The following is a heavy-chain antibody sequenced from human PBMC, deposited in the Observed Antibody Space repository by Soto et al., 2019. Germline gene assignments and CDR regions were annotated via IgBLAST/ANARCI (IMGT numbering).Heavy chain of an antibody. CDR2: ISWNSDTI. D-gene: IGHD2-8*01. V-gene: IGHV3-9*01. CDR1: GFTFDDYA. Sequence: EVQLVESGGGLVQPGRSLRLSCTTSGFTFDDYAINWVRLGPGKGLEWVSGISWNSDTIGYADSVKGRFTISRDNAKNSLYLQMNSLRAEDTAVYYCARDEDIVLRVYARPYYYYGMDVWGKGTTVTVSS. CDR3: ARDEDIVLRVYARPYYYYGMDV. J-gene: IGHJ6*04.